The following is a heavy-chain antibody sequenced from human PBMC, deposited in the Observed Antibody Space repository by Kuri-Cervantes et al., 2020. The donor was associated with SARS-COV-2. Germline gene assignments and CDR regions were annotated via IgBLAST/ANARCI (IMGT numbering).Heavy chain of an antibody. CDR1: GFTFSSYS. CDR3: ARGEALYYYMDV. CDR2: ISSSSSYI. J-gene: IGHJ6*03. V-gene: IGHV3-21*01. Sequence: GGSLRPSCAASGFTFSSYSMNWVRQAPGKGLEWVSSISSSSSYIYYADSVKGRFTISRDNAKNSLYLQMNSLRAEDTAVYYCARGEALYYYMDVWGKGTTVTVSS.